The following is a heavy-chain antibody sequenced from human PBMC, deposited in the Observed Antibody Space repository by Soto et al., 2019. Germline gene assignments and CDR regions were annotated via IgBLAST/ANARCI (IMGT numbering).Heavy chain of an antibody. V-gene: IGHV2-5*02. Sequence: QITLKESGPTLVKPTQTLTLTCTFSGLSLSTTGVGVGWIRQPPGKALEWLALIYWDDDKRYSPSLKSRLTITKATSKNXVILPMXXMDPVDTATYYCVQSRCGGDCLQSYSSHSYYGLDVWGQGTTVTVSS. CDR3: VQSRCGGDCLQSYSSHSYYGLDV. D-gene: IGHD2-21*02. CDR2: IYWDDDK. CDR1: GLSLSTTGVG. J-gene: IGHJ6*02.